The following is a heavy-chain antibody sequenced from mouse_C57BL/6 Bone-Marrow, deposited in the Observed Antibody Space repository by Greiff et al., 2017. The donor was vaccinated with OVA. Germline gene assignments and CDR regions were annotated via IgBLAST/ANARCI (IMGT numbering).Heavy chain of an antibody. J-gene: IGHJ2*01. CDR3: VRQGGYGEYYFDY. CDR2: IRSKSNNYAT. V-gene: IGHV10-1*01. CDR1: GFSFNTYA. D-gene: IGHD2-2*01. Sequence: EVHLVESGGGLVQPKGSLKLSCAASGFSFNTYAMNWVRQAPGKGLEWVARIRSKSNNYATYYADSVKDRFTISRDDSESMLYLQMNNLKTEDTAMYYCVRQGGYGEYYFDYWGQGTTLTVSS.